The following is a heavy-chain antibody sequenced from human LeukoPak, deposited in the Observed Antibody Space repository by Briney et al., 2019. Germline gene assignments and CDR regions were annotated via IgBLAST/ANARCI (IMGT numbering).Heavy chain of an antibody. CDR3: ARDQSSYYYDSSGLSGDY. D-gene: IGHD3-22*01. CDR2: IKQDGSEK. CDR1: GFTFSSYW. J-gene: IGHJ4*02. V-gene: IGHV3-7*01. Sequence: GGSLRLSCAASGFTFSSYWMSWVRQAPGKGLEWVANIKQDGSEKYYVDSVKGRFTISRDNAKNSLYLQMNSLRAEDTAVYYCARDQSSYYYDSSGLSGDYWGQGTLVTVSS.